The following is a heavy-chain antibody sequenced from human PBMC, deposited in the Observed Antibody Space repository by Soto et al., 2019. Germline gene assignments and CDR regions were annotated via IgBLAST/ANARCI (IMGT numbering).Heavy chain of an antibody. CDR3: ARHKDTSSRYLLPDY. J-gene: IGHJ4*02. CDR2: IYCRGNT. D-gene: IGHD6-13*01. Sequence: KTSETLSLTCSVSGGSISSGSHYWGWLRQPPGKGLQWIGSIYCRGNTYYNPSLKSPVTISVATSKNQFSLKLTSVTATGTGVYFCARHKDTSSRYLLPDYWGQGALVTVSS. CDR1: GGSISSGSHY. V-gene: IGHV4-39*01.